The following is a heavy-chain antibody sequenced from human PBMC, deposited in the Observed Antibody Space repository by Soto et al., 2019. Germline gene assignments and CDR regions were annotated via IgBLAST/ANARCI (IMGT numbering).Heavy chain of an antibody. D-gene: IGHD3-22*01. CDR1: GFTFSSYG. V-gene: IGHV3-33*01. J-gene: IGHJ4*02. Sequence: QVQLVESGGGVVQPGRSLRLSCAASGFTFSSYGMHWVRQAPGKGLEWVAVIWYDGSNKYYADSVKGRFTISRDNSKKTLYLQRNSLRAEDTAVYYCAGDRTRSGGYFDSGGQGTLVTVSS. CDR2: IWYDGSNK. CDR3: AGDRTRSGGYFDS.